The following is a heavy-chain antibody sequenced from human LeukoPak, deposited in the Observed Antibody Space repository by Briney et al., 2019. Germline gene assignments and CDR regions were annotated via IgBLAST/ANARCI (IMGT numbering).Heavy chain of an antibody. CDR2: IKPDGSEE. J-gene: IGHJ4*02. V-gene: IGHV3-7*01. CDR3: VRDRGRASTDY. D-gene: IGHD1-26*01. CDR1: GITLGGYW. Sequence: PGGPLRLSCAASGITLGGYWMSWVRQAPGKGLEWVANIKPDGSEENYVDSVKGRFTISRDNAKNSLSLQMNSLRADDTAVYYCVRDRGRASTDYWGQGTLVTVSS.